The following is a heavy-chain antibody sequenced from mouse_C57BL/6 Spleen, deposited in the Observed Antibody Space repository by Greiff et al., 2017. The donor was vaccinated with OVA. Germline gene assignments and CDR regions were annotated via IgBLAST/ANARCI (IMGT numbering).Heavy chain of an antibody. CDR2: ISSGSSTI. D-gene: IGHD1-1*01. V-gene: IGHV5-17*01. Sequence: EVMLVESGGGLVKPGGSLKLSCAASGFTFSDYGMHWVRQAPEKGLEWVAYISSGSSTIYYADTVKGRFTISRDNAKNTLFLQMTSLRSEDTAMYYCARHYYYGSSYVKGAMDYWGQGTSVTVSS. CDR3: ARHYYYGSSYVKGAMDY. J-gene: IGHJ4*01. CDR1: GFTFSDYG.